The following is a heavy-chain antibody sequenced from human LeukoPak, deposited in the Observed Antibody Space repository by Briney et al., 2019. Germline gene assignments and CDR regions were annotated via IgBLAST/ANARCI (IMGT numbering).Heavy chain of an antibody. CDR2: IYYSGST. V-gene: IGHV4-59*01. D-gene: IGHD4-23*01. Sequence: SETLSLTYTVSGGSISSYYWSWIRQPPGKGLEWIGYIYYSGSTNYNPSLKSRVTISVDTSKNQFSLKLSSVTAADTAVYYCARETDYGGPRDAFDIWGQGTMVTVSS. CDR3: ARETDYGGPRDAFDI. CDR1: GGSISSYY. J-gene: IGHJ3*02.